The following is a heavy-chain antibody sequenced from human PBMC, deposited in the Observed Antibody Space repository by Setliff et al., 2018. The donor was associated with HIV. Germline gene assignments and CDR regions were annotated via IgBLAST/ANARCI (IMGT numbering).Heavy chain of an antibody. CDR2: IYYSGST. CDR1: GGSVSSGSYY. J-gene: IGHJ4*02. D-gene: IGHD6-25*01. CDR3: ARYSPRGYTLTGPY. Sequence: ETLSLTCTVPGGSVSSGSYYWSWIRQPPGKGLEWIGYIYYSGSTKHNPSLKSRVTISLDTSKNQFSLKLTSVTAADTAVYYCARYSPRGYTLTGPYWGQGTLVTVSS. V-gene: IGHV4-61*01.